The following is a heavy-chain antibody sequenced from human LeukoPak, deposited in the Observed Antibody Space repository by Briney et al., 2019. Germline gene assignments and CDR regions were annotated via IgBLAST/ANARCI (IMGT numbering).Heavy chain of an antibody. Sequence: GGSLRLSCAASGFTFSSYAMSWVRQAPGKGLEWVSAISGSGGSTYYADSVKGRFTISRDNSKNTLYLQMNSLGAEDTAVYYCAKLNFYDILTGYLDYWGQGTLVTVSS. CDR2: ISGSGGST. J-gene: IGHJ4*02. D-gene: IGHD3-9*01. CDR3: AKLNFYDILTGYLDY. V-gene: IGHV3-23*01. CDR1: GFTFSSYA.